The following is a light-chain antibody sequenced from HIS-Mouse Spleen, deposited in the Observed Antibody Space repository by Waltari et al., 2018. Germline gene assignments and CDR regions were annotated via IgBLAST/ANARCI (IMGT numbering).Light chain of an antibody. CDR1: ALPKKY. CDR3: YSTDSSGNHRV. J-gene: IGLJ2*01. V-gene: IGLV3-10*01. Sequence: SYELTQPPSVSVSPGQTPRLTFSGDALPKKYAYWYQQKSGQAPVLVIYEDSKRPSGIPERFSGSSSGTMATLTISGAQVEDEADYYCYSTDSSGNHRVFGGGTKLTVL. CDR2: EDS.